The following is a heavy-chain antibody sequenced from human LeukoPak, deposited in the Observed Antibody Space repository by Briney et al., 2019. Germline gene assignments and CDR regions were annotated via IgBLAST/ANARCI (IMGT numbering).Heavy chain of an antibody. D-gene: IGHD2/OR15-2a*01. CDR3: AKDSFSTM. Sequence: PGGSLRLSCAASGFTFSSDSMTWVRQAPGKGLEWVSTISNSVVSTFYADPVKGRFSISRDNSKNTLYLHMSSLSAEDTAMYYCAKDSFSTMWGPGTLVTVSS. V-gene: IGHV3-23*01. CDR1: GFTFSSDS. CDR2: ISNSVVST. J-gene: IGHJ4*02.